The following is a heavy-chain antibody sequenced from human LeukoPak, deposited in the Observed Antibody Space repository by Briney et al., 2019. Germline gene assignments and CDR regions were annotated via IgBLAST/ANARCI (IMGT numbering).Heavy chain of an antibody. CDR2: INPSGGST. Sequence: ASVKVSCKASGYTFNTYNINWVRQATGQGLEWRGIINPSGGSTSYAQKFQGRVTMTRDMSTSTVYMELSSLRSEDTAVYYCAREVDSSSSGYNWFDPWGQGTLVTVSS. V-gene: IGHV1-46*02. CDR3: AREVDSSSSGYNWFDP. J-gene: IGHJ5*02. D-gene: IGHD6-6*01. CDR1: GYTFNTYN.